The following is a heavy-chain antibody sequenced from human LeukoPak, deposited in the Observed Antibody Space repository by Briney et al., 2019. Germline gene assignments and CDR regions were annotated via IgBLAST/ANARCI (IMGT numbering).Heavy chain of an antibody. CDR3: AKGVDILTGYYDY. CDR1: GFTFSSYG. CDR2: IRYDGSNK. D-gene: IGHD3-9*01. V-gene: IGHV3-30*02. J-gene: IGHJ4*02. Sequence: GGSLRLSCAASGFTFSSYGMHWVRQAPGKGLEWVAFIRYDGSNKYYADSVKGRFTISRDNSKNTLYLQMNSLRAEDTAVYYCAKGVDILTGYYDYWGQGTLVTVSS.